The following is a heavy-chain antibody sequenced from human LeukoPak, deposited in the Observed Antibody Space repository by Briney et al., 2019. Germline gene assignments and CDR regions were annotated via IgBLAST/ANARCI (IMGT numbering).Heavy chain of an antibody. CDR2: IKQDESEK. CDR3: ARDSEDDPDYYDSSGYYPSTF. V-gene: IGHV3-7*03. CDR1: GFTVSSNY. D-gene: IGHD3-22*01. Sequence: SGGSLXLSCAASGFTVSSNYMSWVRQAPGKGLEWVANIKQDESEKYYVDSVKGRFTISRDNAKNSLYLQMNSLRAEDTAVYYCARDSEDDPDYYDSSGYYPSTFWSQGTLVTVSS. J-gene: IGHJ4*02.